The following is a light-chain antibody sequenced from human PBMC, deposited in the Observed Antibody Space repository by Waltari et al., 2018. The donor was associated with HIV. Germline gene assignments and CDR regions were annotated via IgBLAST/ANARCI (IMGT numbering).Light chain of an antibody. Sequence: EVVMTQSPAILSVSPGDRATLFCRASQSVTNNLAWYQQKPGQAPRLLIYDVSTRAAGIPARFSGSGSGAEFTLTVSRLQSEDFAVYFCQQYKNWPLTFGGGTKVDIK. CDR2: DVS. CDR1: QSVTNN. CDR3: QQYKNWPLT. J-gene: IGKJ4*01. V-gene: IGKV3-15*01.